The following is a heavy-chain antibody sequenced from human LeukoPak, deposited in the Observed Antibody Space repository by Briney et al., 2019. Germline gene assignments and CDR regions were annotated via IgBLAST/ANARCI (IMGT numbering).Heavy chain of an antibody. CDR2: ISWNSGSI. V-gene: IGHV3-9*01. Sequence: GRSLRLSCAASGFTFDDYAMHWVRQAPGKGLEWVSGISWNSGSIGYADSVKGRFTISRDNAKNSLYLQMNSLRAEDTALYYCAILSPYYAFDIWGQGTMVTVSS. CDR3: AILSPYYAFDI. D-gene: IGHD3-10*01. CDR1: GFTFDDYA. J-gene: IGHJ3*02.